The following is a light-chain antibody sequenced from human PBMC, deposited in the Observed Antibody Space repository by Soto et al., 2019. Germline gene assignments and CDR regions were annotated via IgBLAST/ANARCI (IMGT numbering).Light chain of an antibody. J-gene: IGKJ4*01. Sequence: EMVLTQSPGTLSLSPGDRAALSCRASQSVSSNYLAWYQQQPGQAPRLLIYGASSRATDIPDRFSGSGSGTDFTLTISRLEPEDFAVYYCQHYDILPPPTFGGGTRVEIK. V-gene: IGKV3-20*01. CDR2: GAS. CDR3: QHYDILPPPT. CDR1: QSVSSNY.